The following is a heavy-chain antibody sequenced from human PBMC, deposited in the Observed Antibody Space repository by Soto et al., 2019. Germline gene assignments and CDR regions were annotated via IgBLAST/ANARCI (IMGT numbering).Heavy chain of an antibody. V-gene: IGHV1-69*12. J-gene: IGHJ6*01. CDR1: GGTFGNSA. D-gene: IGHD3-10*01. Sequence: QVQLVQSGGEVKKPGSSVTVSCKASGGTFGNSAISWVRQAPGQGLEWMGGIIPIFPTPDYAQKFQGRVTINAGESKSKAHMEVNSPRSEDTAVYYWAPDKDPLKFGRKYLFGKDGWGQGNKVNV. CDR3: APDKDPLKFGRKYLFGKDG. CDR2: IIPIFPTP.